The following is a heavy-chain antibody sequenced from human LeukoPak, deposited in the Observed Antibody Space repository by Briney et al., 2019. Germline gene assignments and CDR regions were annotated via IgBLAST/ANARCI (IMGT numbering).Heavy chain of an antibody. V-gene: IGHV4-4*07. CDR2: IYASWNT. CDR1: GGSISSSY. D-gene: IGHD2-2*01. J-gene: IGHJ5*02. CDR3: ARHAYCSSTGRYWHQGIGWFEP. Sequence: WETLSLTCTVSGGSISSSYWRWIRQATGKGLECIARIYASWNTNYNPSLKSRVTMSVDTSKNQISLKLSSVTAADTDVYYCARHAYCSSTGRYWHQGIGWFEPWGQGKLFTVSS.